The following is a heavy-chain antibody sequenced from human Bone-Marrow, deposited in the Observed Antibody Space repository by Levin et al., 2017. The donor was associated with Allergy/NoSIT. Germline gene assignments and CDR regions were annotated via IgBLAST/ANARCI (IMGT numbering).Heavy chain of an antibody. D-gene: IGHD2-8*02. V-gene: IGHV3-30*18. CDR2: ISYDGSNK. J-gene: IGHJ4*02. Sequence: GGSLRLSCAASGFTFSSYGMHWVRQAPGKGLEWVAVISYDGSNKYYADSVKGRFTISRDNSKNTLYLQMNSLRAEDTAVYYCAKAGLHWGQGTLVTVSS. CDR3: AKAGLH. CDR1: GFTFSSYG.